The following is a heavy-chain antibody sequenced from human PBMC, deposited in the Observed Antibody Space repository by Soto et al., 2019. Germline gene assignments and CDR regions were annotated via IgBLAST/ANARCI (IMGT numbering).Heavy chain of an antibody. CDR2: INHSGST. D-gene: IGHD3-10*01. J-gene: IGHJ5*02. V-gene: IGHV4-34*01. Sequence: PSETLSLTCAVYGGPFSGYYWSWIRQPPGKGLEWIGEINHSGSTNYNPSLKSRVTISVDTSKNQFSLKLSSVTAADTAVYYCARGVYYYGSGSYYRWFDPWGQGTLVT. CDR3: ARGVYYYGSGSYYRWFDP. CDR1: GGPFSGYY.